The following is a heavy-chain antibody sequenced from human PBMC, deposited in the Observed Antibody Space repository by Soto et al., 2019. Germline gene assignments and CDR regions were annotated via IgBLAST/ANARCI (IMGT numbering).Heavy chain of an antibody. CDR1: GYTFTSYG. Sequence: GASVKVSCKASGYTFTSYGISWVRQAPGQGLEWMGWISVYNGNTNYAQKLQGRVTMTTDTSTSTAYMELRSLRSYYTAVYYCASGWFGEFVYYFDYWGQGTLVTVSS. CDR2: ISVYNGNT. D-gene: IGHD3-10*01. J-gene: IGHJ4*02. CDR3: ASGWFGEFVYYFDY. V-gene: IGHV1-18*01.